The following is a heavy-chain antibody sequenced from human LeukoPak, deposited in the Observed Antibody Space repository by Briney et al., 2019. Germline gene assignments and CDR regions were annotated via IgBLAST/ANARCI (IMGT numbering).Heavy chain of an antibody. V-gene: IGHV4-39*07. J-gene: IGHJ4*02. CDR1: GGSISSSSYY. Sequence: NASETLSLTCTVSGGSISSSSYYWGWLRQPPGKGLEWIGSIYYSGSTYYNPSLKSRATISVDTSKNQFSLKLSYVTAADTAVYYCARLSPVPSGRQLGYFDYWGQGTLVTVSS. CDR3: ARLSPVPSGRQLGYFDY. D-gene: IGHD6-6*01. CDR2: IYYSGST.